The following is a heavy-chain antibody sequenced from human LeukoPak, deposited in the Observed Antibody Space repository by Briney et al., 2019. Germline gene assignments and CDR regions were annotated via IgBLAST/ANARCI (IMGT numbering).Heavy chain of an antibody. Sequence: PGGSLRLSCAASGFTFSSYWMHWVRHAPGKGLVWVSRINSDGSSTSYADSVKGRFTISRDNAKNTLYLQMNSLRAEDTAVYYCARARSYDYVWGSYPDYWGQGTLVTVSS. J-gene: IGHJ4*02. CDR3: ARARSYDYVWGSYPDY. CDR1: GFTFSSYW. D-gene: IGHD3-16*02. CDR2: INSDGSST. V-gene: IGHV3-74*01.